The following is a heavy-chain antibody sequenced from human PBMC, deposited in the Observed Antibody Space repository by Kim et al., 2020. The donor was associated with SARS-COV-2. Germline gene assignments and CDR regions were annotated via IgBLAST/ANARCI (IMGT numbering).Heavy chain of an antibody. Sequence: SETLSLTCAVYGGSFSGYYWSWIRQPPGKGLEWIGEINHSGSTNYNPSLKSRVTISVDTSKNQFSLKPSSVTAADTAVYYCARGHGSSGWNYYGMDVWGQGTTVTVSS. V-gene: IGHV4-34*01. J-gene: IGHJ6*02. CDR3: ARGHGSSGWNYYGMDV. CDR2: INHSGST. CDR1: GGSFSGYY. D-gene: IGHD6-19*01.